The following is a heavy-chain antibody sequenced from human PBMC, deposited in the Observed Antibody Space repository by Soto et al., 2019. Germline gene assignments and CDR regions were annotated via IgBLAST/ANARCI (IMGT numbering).Heavy chain of an antibody. D-gene: IGHD2-8*01. Sequence: PGESLKISCKGSGYSFTSYWIGWVRQMPGKGLEWMGIIYPGDSDTRYSPSFQGQVTISADKSISTAYLQWSSLKASDTAMYYCARHSWNDCTNGVCPSFDPWGQGTLVTVSS. CDR2: IYPGDSDT. V-gene: IGHV5-51*01. J-gene: IGHJ5*02. CDR1: GYSFTSYW. CDR3: ARHSWNDCTNGVCPSFDP.